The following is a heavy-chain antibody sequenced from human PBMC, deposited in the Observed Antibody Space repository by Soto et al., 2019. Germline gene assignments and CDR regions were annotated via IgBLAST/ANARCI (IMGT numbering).Heavy chain of an antibody. CDR2: INAGKGHT. Sequence: ASVKVSCKASRYTFTNHAIHWVRQAPGQGLEWMGWINAGKGHTGYAQKFQGRVTMTRDTSISTAYMELSSLMSDDTAVYYCAKVGGSHYYYGMDVWGQGTTVTLSS. V-gene: IGHV1-8*02. CDR1: RYTFTNHA. CDR3: AKVGGSHYYYGMDV. J-gene: IGHJ6*02. D-gene: IGHD1-26*01.